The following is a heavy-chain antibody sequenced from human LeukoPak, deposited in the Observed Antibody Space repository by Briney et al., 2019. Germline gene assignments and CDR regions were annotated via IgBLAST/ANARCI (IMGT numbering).Heavy chain of an antibody. CDR1: GGSFSGYY. CDR2: INHSGST. CDR3: ARLPRSTYYYGSGSPNDAFDI. J-gene: IGHJ3*02. V-gene: IGHV4-34*01. D-gene: IGHD3-10*01. Sequence: SETLSLTCAVYGGSFSGYYWSWIRQPPGKGLEWIGEINHSGSTNYNPSLKSRVTISVDTSKNQFSLKLSSVTAADTAVYYCARLPRSTYYYGSGSPNDAFDIWGQGTMVTVSS.